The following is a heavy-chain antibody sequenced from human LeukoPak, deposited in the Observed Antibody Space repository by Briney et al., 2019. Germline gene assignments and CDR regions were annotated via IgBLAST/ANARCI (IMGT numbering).Heavy chain of an antibody. D-gene: IGHD3-10*01. CDR1: GYTFTDNY. CDR3: ARHVEDYGSGSYYSDY. Sequence: GASVRVSCKASGYTFTDNYIHWVRQAPGQGLEWMGIIYPGDSDTRYSPSFQGQVTISADKSISTAYLQWSSLKASDTAMYYCARHVEDYGSGSYYSDYWGQGTLVTVSS. CDR2: IYPGDSDT. V-gene: IGHV5-51*01. J-gene: IGHJ4*02.